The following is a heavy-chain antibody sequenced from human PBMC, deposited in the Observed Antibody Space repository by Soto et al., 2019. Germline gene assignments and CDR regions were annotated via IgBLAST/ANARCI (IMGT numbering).Heavy chain of an antibody. CDR1: GGTFSKYA. CDR2: IIPMFGTP. CDR3: TRPPRDISFYHGLAV. D-gene: IGHD5-12*01. J-gene: IGHJ6*02. Sequence: QVQVVQSGAELKKPGSSVKVSCKASGGTFSKYAISWVRQAPGQGLEWLGGIIPMFGTPNYAQKFQGRVTTSAAESTTTSYLELRSLRAEATAAYFCTRPPRDISFYHGLAVCGQGTTVIGSS. V-gene: IGHV1-69*01.